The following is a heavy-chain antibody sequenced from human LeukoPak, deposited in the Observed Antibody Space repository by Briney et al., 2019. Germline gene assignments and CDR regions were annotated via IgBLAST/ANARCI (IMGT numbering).Heavy chain of an antibody. Sequence: SETLSLTCTVSGGSISSSSYYWGWIRQPPGKGLEWIGSIYYSGSTYYNPSLKSRVTISVDTSKNQFSLKLSSVTAADTAVYYCAREGSRTGIITIFGLGGQGTLVTVSS. D-gene: IGHD3-3*01. CDR3: AREGSRTGIITIFGL. V-gene: IGHV4-39*07. CDR1: GGSISSSSYY. J-gene: IGHJ4*02. CDR2: IYYSGST.